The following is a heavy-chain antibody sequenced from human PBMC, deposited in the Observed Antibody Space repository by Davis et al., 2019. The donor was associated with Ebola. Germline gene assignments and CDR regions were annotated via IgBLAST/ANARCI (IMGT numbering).Heavy chain of an antibody. J-gene: IGHJ4*02. CDR2: IWYDGSNK. CDR1: GFTFSSYG. D-gene: IGHD6-19*01. CDR3: AKEWVLAVAGTEY. Sequence: PGGSLRLSCAASGFTFSSYGMHWVRQAPGKGLEWVAVIWYDGSNKYYADSVKGRFTISRDNSKNTLYLQMNSLRADDTAVYYCAKEWVLAVAGTEYWGQGTLVTVSS. V-gene: IGHV3-33*06.